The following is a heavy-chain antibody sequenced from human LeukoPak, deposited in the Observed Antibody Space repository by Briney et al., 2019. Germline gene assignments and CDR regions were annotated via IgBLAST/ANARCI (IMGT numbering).Heavy chain of an antibody. D-gene: IGHD5-18*01. Sequence: GGSLRLSCAASGFTFRSYSMNWVRQAPGKGLEWVSAIDPSSTYIYYADSVKGRFTISRDNAENSLYLQMNSLRAEDTALYYCAKDMEEEGDTAMVFDYWGQGTLVTVSS. CDR3: AKDMEEEGDTAMVFDY. CDR2: IDPSSTYI. J-gene: IGHJ4*02. V-gene: IGHV3-21*04. CDR1: GFTFRSYS.